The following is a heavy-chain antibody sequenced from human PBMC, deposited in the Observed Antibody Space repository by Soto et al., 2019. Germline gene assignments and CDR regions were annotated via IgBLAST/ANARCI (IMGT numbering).Heavy chain of an antibody. V-gene: IGHV3-23*01. D-gene: IGHD3-16*01. CDR3: AKTHLWGSLRSDY. CDR2: ISGSGDNT. CDR1: GFTFSSCA. J-gene: IGHJ4*02. Sequence: GGSLRLSCAASGFTFSSCAMNWVRQAPGKGLEWVSGISGSGDNTYYSDSVKGRFTISRDNSKSTLYLQMNSLRAEDTALYYWAKTHLWGSLRSDYWGGEPRVTVPS.